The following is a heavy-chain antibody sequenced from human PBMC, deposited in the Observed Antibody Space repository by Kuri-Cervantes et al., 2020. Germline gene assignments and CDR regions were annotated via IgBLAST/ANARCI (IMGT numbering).Heavy chain of an antibody. J-gene: IGHJ3*02. Sequence: GGSLRPSCAASGFTFSDYYMSWIRQAPGKGLEWVSYISSSGSTIYYANSVKGRFTISRDNAKNSLYLQMNSLRAEDTAVYYCAFYRAYDAFDIWGQGTMVTVSS. CDR1: GFTFSDYY. CDR2: ISSSGSTI. CDR3: AFYRAYDAFDI. V-gene: IGHV3-11*01. D-gene: IGHD2/OR15-2a*01.